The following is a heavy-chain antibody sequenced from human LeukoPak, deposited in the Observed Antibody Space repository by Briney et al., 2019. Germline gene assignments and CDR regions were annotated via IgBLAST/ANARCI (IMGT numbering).Heavy chain of an antibody. CDR3: ASSPIVPRGVRYWYFDL. V-gene: IGHV4-59*10. CDR1: GGSFSGYY. Sequence: PSETLSLTCAVYGGSFSGYYWSWIRQPAGKGLEWIGRINTSGSTNYNSSFKSRVTMSIDTSKNQFSLKLSSVTAADTAVYYCASSPIVPRGVRYWYFDLWGRGTLVTVSS. CDR2: INTSGST. J-gene: IGHJ2*01. D-gene: IGHD2-2*01.